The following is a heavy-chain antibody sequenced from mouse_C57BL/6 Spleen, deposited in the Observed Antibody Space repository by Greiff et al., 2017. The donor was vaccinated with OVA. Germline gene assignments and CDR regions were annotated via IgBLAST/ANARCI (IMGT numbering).Heavy chain of an antibody. CDR2: ISSGGDYI. CDR1: GFTFSSYA. CDR3: TRVLVYDGFYYAMDY. D-gene: IGHD2-3*01. J-gene: IGHJ4*01. Sequence: EVKLMESGEGLVKPGGSLKLSCAASGFTFSSYAMSWVRQTPEKRLGWVAYISSGGDYIYYADTVKGRFTISRDNARNTLYLQMSSLKSEDTAMYYCTRVLVYDGFYYAMDYWGQGTSVTVS. V-gene: IGHV5-9-1*02.